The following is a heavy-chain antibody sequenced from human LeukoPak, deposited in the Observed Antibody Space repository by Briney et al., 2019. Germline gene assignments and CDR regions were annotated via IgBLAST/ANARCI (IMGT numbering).Heavy chain of an antibody. CDR2: ISSSSSYI. J-gene: IGHJ3*02. Sequence: GGSLRLSCAASGFTFSSYSMNWVRQAPGKGLEWVSSISSSSSYIYYADSVKGRFTISRDNAKNSLYLQMNSLRAEDTALYYCAKRSGYSLGAFDIWGQGTMVTVSS. CDR1: GFTFSSYS. V-gene: IGHV3-21*04. CDR3: AKRSGYSLGAFDI. D-gene: IGHD3-22*01.